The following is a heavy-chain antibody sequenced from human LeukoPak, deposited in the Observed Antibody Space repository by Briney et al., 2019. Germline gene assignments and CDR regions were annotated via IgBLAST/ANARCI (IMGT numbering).Heavy chain of an antibody. D-gene: IGHD3-22*01. J-gene: IGHJ4*02. Sequence: SSETLSLTCTVSGGSISSTNYYWGWIRQPPGKGLEWIGTIYYTGTTYYNPSLTSRVTISVDTSKNQFSLKLSSVTAADTAVYYCARAQYYYDSSGYYSKVFDYWGQGTLVTVSS. CDR3: ARAQYYYDSSGYYSKVFDY. CDR1: GGSISSTNYY. CDR2: IYYTGTT. V-gene: IGHV4-39*07.